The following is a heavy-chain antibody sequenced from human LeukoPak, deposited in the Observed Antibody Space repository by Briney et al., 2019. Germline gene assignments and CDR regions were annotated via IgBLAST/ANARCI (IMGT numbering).Heavy chain of an antibody. Sequence: SETLSLTCTVSGGSISSYYWSWIRQPPEKGLEWIGEINHSGSTNYNPSLKSRVTISVDTSKNQFSLKLSSVTAADTAVYYCARGGRVVVVAATPRASDPWGQGTLVTVSS. CDR2: INHSGST. V-gene: IGHV4-34*01. CDR3: ARGGRVVVVAATPRASDP. J-gene: IGHJ5*02. CDR1: GGSISSYY. D-gene: IGHD2-15*01.